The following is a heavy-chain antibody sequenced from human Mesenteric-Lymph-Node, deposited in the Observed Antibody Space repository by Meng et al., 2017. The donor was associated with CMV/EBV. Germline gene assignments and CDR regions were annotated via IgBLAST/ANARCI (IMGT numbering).Heavy chain of an antibody. Sequence: GGSLRLSCAASGFTLSDYSMNWVRQAPGKGLEWLSYIRGGSSAKYYADSVKGRFTISRDNAMNSLYLQMDSLRAEDTAIYFCASDLDWAFNYWGQGALVTVSS. CDR3: ASDLDWAFNY. CDR1: GFTLSDYS. D-gene: IGHD3-9*01. J-gene: IGHJ4*02. V-gene: IGHV3-48*04. CDR2: IRGGSSAK.